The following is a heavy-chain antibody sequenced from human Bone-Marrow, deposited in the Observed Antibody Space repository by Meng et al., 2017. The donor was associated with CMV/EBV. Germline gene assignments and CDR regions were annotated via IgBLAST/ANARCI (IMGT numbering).Heavy chain of an antibody. CDR1: GYTFTGYY. V-gene: IGHV1-2*02. CDR3: ARDRDPLVAVRLGWFDP. J-gene: IGHJ5*02. CDR2: INPNSGAT. Sequence: ASVKVSCKASGYTFTGYYLHWVRQAPGQGLEWMGWINPNSGATNYAQKFQGRVTMTRDTSISTAYMELSRLRSDDTAVYYCARDRDPLVAVRLGWFDPWGQGTLVTVSS. D-gene: IGHD2-15*01.